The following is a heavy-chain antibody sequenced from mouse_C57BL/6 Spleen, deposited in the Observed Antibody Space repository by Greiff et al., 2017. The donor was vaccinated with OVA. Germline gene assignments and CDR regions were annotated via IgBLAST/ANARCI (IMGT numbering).Heavy chain of an antibody. V-gene: IGHV1-69*01. CDR3: ARGGSRSCAY. CDR2: IDPSDSYT. CDR1: GYTFTSYW. Sequence: VQLQQPGAELVMPGASVKLSCKASGYTFTSYWMHWVKQRPGQGLEWIGEIDPSDSYTNYNQKFKGKSTLTVDKSSSTAYMQLSSLTSEDSAVYYCARGGSRSCAYWGQGTLVTVSA. J-gene: IGHJ3*01. D-gene: IGHD3-1*01.